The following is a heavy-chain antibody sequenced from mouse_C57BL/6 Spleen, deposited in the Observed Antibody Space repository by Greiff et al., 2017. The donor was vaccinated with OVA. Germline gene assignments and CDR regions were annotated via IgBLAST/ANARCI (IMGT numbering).Heavy chain of an antibody. J-gene: IGHJ2*01. CDR1: GYTFTSYW. CDR2: IDPSDSYT. CDR3: ARTRGLPDY. V-gene: IGHV1-50*01. D-gene: IGHD2-2*01. Sequence: QVQLQQPGAELVKPGASVKLSCKASGYTFTSYWMQWVKQRPGQGLEWIGEIDPSDSYTNYNQKFKGKATLTVDTSSSTAYMQLSSLTSEDSAVYYCARTRGLPDYWGQGTTLTVSS.